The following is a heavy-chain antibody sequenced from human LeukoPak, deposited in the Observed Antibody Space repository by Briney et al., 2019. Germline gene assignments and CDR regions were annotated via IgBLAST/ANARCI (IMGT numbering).Heavy chain of an antibody. V-gene: IGHV3-30-3*01. D-gene: IGHD2-21*02. Sequence: GRSLRLSCAASGFTFSSYAMHWVRQAPGKGLEWVAVISYDGSNKYYADSVKGRFTISRDNSKNTLYLQMNSPRAEDTAVYYCARVGYCGGDCYPPYYYYGMDVWGQGTTVTVSS. CDR3: ARVGYCGGDCYPPYYYYGMDV. J-gene: IGHJ6*02. CDR1: GFTFSSYA. CDR2: ISYDGSNK.